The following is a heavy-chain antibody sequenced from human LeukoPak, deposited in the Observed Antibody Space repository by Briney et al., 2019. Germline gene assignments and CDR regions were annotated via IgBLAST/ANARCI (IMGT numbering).Heavy chain of an antibody. V-gene: IGHV3-48*04. CDR2: ISSSSSTI. J-gene: IGHJ4*02. Sequence: PGGSLRLSCAASGFTFTRYSMTWVRQAPGKGLEWVSYISSSSSTIHYADSVKGRFTISRDNTKNSLYLQMNSLRAEDTAVYYCASRAHFWSGPGGWGQGTLVTVSS. CDR1: GFTFTRYS. CDR3: ASRAHFWSGPGG. D-gene: IGHD3-3*02.